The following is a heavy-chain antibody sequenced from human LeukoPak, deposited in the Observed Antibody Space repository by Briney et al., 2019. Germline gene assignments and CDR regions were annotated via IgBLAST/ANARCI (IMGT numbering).Heavy chain of an antibody. D-gene: IGHD2-15*01. V-gene: IGHV4-34*01. CDR1: GGSFSGYY. CDR2: INHSGST. J-gene: IGHJ4*02. CDR3: ARGLEVAATGAYDY. Sequence: SETLSLTCAVSGGSFSGYYWSWIRQPPGKGLEWIGEINHSGSTNYNPSLKSRVTISVDTSKNQFSLKLSSVTAADTAVYYCARGLEVAATGAYDYWGQGTLVTVSS.